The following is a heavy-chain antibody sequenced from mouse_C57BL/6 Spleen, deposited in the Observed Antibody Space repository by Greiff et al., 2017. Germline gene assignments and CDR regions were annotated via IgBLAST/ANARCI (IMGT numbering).Heavy chain of an antibody. CDR1: GYTFTSYW. CDR2: IDPSDSYT. CDR3: AGGQLRLGFAY. V-gene: IGHV1-50*01. Sequence: QVQLQQPGAELVKPGASVKLSCKASGYTFTSYWMQWVKQRPGQGLEWIGEIDPSDSYTNYNQKFKGKATLTVDTSSSTAYMQLSSLTSEDSAVYYCAGGQLRLGFAYWGQGTLVTVSA. D-gene: IGHD3-2*02. J-gene: IGHJ3*01.